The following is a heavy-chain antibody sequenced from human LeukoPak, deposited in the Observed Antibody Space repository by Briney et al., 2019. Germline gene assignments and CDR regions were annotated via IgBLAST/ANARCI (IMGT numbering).Heavy chain of an antibody. V-gene: IGHV4-39*07. D-gene: IGHD2-15*01. CDR1: GGSISSSSYY. CDR2: IYHSGST. J-gene: IGHJ4*02. CDR3: ASNGHYSLDY. Sequence: SETLSLTCTVSGGSISSSSYYWGWIRQPPGKGLEWIGSIYHSGSTNYNPSLKSRVTISVDKSKNQFSLDLSSVTAADTAVYYCASNGHYSLDYWGQGTLVTVSS.